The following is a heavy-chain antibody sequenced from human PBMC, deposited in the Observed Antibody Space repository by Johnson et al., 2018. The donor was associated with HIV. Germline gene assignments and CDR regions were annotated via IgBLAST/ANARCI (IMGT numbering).Heavy chain of an antibody. D-gene: IGHD6-19*01. Sequence: QVQLVESGGGVVQPGRSLRLSCAASGFTFSSYGMHWVRQAPGKGLEWVAVISYDGSKKYYADSVKGRFTISRDNSKNTLYLQMNSLRAEDTAVYYCARDRGSGWDDAFDIWGQGTMVTVSS. J-gene: IGHJ3*02. CDR3: ARDRGSGWDDAFDI. V-gene: IGHV3-30*03. CDR2: ISYDGSKK. CDR1: GFTFSSYG.